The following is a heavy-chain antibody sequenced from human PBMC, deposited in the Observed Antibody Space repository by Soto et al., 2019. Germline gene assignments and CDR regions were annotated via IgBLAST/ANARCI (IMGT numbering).Heavy chain of an antibody. CDR2: IYHSGST. Sequence: SETLSLTCAVSGGSISSSNWWSWVRQPPGKGLEWIGEIYHSGSTNYNPPLKSRVTISVDKSKNQFSLKLSSVTAADTAVYYCARGGREYFDWLLDYYYGMDVWGQGTTVTVSS. J-gene: IGHJ6*02. D-gene: IGHD3-9*01. V-gene: IGHV4-4*02. CDR1: GGSISSSNW. CDR3: ARGGREYFDWLLDYYYGMDV.